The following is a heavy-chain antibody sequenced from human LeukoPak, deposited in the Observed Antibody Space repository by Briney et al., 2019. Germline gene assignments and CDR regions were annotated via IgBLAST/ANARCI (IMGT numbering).Heavy chain of an antibody. V-gene: IGHV3-30*02. CDR2: IRYDGSNT. D-gene: IGHD1-26*01. CDR1: GFTFSSYG. CDR3: AKDSLRSRGSYLFDY. J-gene: IGHJ4*02. Sequence: PGGSLRLSCAASGFTFSSYGMHWVRQAPGKGLEWVAFIRYDGSNTYYADSVKGRFTISRDKSKNTLYLQMNSLRAEDTAVYYCAKDSLRSRGSYLFDYWGQGTLVTVSS.